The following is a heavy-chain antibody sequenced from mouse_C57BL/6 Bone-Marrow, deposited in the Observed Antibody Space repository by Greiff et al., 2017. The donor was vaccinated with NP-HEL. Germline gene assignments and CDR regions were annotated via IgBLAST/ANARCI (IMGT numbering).Heavy chain of an antibody. V-gene: IGHV2-2*01. CDR2: IWSGGST. CDR1: GFSLTSYG. Sequence: VQRVESGPGLVQPSQSLSITCTVSGFSLTSYGVHWVRQSPGKGLEWLGVIWSGGSTDYNAAFISRLSISKDNSKSQVFVKMNSLQADDTAIYYCASPASWFAYWGQGTLVTVSA. CDR3: ASPASWFAY. J-gene: IGHJ3*01.